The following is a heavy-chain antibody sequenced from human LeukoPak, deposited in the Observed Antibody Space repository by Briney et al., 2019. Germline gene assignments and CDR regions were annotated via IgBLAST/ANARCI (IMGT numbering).Heavy chain of an antibody. Sequence: KPSETLSLTCTVSGVSISSGDYYWSWIRQPPGKGLEWIGSIYYSGSTYYNPSLKSRVTISVDTSKNQFSLKLSSVTAADTAVYYCARERYYHEGLDWGQGTLVTVSS. V-gene: IGHV4-39*07. CDR1: GVSISSGDYY. J-gene: IGHJ4*02. D-gene: IGHD3-22*01. CDR2: IYYSGST. CDR3: ARERYYHEGLD.